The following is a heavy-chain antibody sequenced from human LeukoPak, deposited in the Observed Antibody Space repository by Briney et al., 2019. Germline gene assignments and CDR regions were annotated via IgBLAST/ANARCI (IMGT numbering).Heavy chain of an antibody. CDR2: INPTGGST. CDR3: ARDNSVGDNAWWFDP. CDR1: GYTFTGYY. Sequence: ASVKVSCKASGYTFTGYYMHWVRQAPGQGLEWMGLINPTGGSTGYVQKFQGRVTMTRDMSTSTDYMELSSLRSEDTAIYYCARDNSVGDNAWWFDPWGQGTLVTVSS. D-gene: IGHD1-26*01. V-gene: IGHV1-46*01. J-gene: IGHJ5*02.